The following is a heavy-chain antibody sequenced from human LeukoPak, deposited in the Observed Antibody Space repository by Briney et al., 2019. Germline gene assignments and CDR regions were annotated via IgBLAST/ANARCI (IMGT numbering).Heavy chain of an antibody. CDR3: ARGIAARPDYYYYYTDV. V-gene: IGHV1-69*05. CDR2: IIPIFGTA. CDR1: GGTFSSYA. D-gene: IGHD6-6*01. Sequence: SVKVSCKASGGTFSSYAISWVRQAPGQGLEWMGGIIPIFGTANYAQKFQGRVTITTDESTSTAYMELSSLRSEDTAVYYCARGIAARPDYYYYYTDVWGKGTTVTVSS. J-gene: IGHJ6*03.